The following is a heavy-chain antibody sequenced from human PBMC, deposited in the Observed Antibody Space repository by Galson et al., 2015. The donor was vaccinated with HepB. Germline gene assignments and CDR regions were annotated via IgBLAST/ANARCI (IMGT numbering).Heavy chain of an antibody. V-gene: IGHV1-18*01. J-gene: IGHJ5*02. CDR1: GYTFTSYG. CDR2: ISAYNGNT. Sequence: QSGAEVKKPGASVKVSCKASGYTFTSYGISWVRQAPGQGLEWMGWISAYNGNTNYAQKLQGRVTMTTDTSTSTAYMELRSLRSDDTAVYYCARERDFFTMFRLGWFDPWGQGTLVTVSS. D-gene: IGHD3-10*01. CDR3: ARERDFFTMFRLGWFDP.